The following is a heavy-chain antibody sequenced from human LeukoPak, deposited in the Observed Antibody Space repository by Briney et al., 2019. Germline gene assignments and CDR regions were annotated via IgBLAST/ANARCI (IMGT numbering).Heavy chain of an antibody. V-gene: IGHV1-18*04. CDR1: GYTFTGYY. CDR3: AREDLVDNWFDP. J-gene: IGHJ5*02. CDR2: ISAYNGNT. Sequence: ASVKVSCKASGYTFTGYYMHWVRRAPGQGLEWMGWISAYNGNTNYAQKLQGRVTMTTDTSTSTAYMELRSLRSDDTAVYYCAREDLVDNWFDPWGQGTLVTVSS. D-gene: IGHD5-12*01.